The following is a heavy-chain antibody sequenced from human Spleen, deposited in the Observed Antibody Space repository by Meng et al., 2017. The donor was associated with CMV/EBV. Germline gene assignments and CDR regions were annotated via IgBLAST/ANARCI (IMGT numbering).Heavy chain of an antibody. CDR1: GYTFTGYY. V-gene: IGHV1-46*01. J-gene: IGHJ4*02. D-gene: IGHD3-22*01. CDR2: INPGGGST. Sequence: ASVKVSCKASGYTFTGYYMHWVRQAPGQGLERMGKINPGGGSTSYAQKFQGRVTMTRDTSTSTVYMELSSLRSEDTAVYYCATRMLYYDTQDYWGQGTLVTVSS. CDR3: ATRMLYYDTQDY.